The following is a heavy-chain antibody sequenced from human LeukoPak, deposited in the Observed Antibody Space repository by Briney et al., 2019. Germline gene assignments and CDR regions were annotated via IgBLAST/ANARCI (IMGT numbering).Heavy chain of an antibody. V-gene: IGHV4-39*01. Sequence: SETLSLTCAVSGGSIISSSYNWGWIHQPPGKGLEWIGTIYHSGTTYYNPSPKSRVTISVDTSKNQFFLKLSSVTAADTAVYYCARLPTGYPNWFDPWGQGSLVTVSS. D-gene: IGHD3-9*01. CDR1: GGSIISSSYN. J-gene: IGHJ5*02. CDR2: IYHSGTT. CDR3: ARLPTGYPNWFDP.